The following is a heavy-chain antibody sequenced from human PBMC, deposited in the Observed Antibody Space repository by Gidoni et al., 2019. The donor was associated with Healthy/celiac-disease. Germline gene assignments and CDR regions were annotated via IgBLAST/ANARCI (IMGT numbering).Heavy chain of an antibody. V-gene: IGHV4-39*01. CDR2: IYYSGST. CDR3: ARFLDRDY. J-gene: IGHJ4*02. D-gene: IGHD1-1*01. Sequence: GGSISSSSYYWGWIRQPPGKGLEWIGSIYYSGSTYYNPSLKSRVTISVDTSKNQFSLKLSSVTAADTAVYYCARFLDRDYWGQGTLVTVSS. CDR1: GGSISSSSYY.